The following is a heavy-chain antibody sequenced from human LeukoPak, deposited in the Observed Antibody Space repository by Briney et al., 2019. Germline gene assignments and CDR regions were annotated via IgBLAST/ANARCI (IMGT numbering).Heavy chain of an antibody. J-gene: IGHJ5*02. CDR3: ARGRDHSNSVAGWFDP. V-gene: IGHV4-39*07. D-gene: IGHD4-11*01. CDR1: GGSISTSSDY. Sequence: SETLSLTCTVSGGSISTSSDYWGWIRQPPGKGLEWIGSIYYSGSTYYNPSLKSRVTMSVDASKNQFSLRLSSVTAADTAVYYCARGRDHSNSVAGWFDPWGQGTLVIVSS. CDR2: IYYSGST.